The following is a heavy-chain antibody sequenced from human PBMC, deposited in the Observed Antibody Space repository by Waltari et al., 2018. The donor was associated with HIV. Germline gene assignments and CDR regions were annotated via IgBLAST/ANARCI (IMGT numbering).Heavy chain of an antibody. CDR3: AKELRSGYSYYYYGMDV. J-gene: IGHJ6*02. D-gene: IGHD2-15*01. V-gene: IGHV3-30*02. CDR1: GFSFSNSV. CDR2: IRYDGNTK. Sequence: QGQLVEPGGGVGQPGGSLRVACAASGFSFSNSVMNRVRQAPGKGLEWVTFIRYDGNTKYYADAVKGRFTISRDNSKNTLYLQMSSLRAEDTAVYYCAKELRSGYSYYYYGMDVWGQGTTVTVSS.